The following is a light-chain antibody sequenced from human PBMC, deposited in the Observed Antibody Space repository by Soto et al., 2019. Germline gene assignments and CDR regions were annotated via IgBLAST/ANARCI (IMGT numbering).Light chain of an antibody. Sequence: VMTQAPATLAVAPGGRGTLSWRASQTINNNVAWYQLKDGQVPRLLIYGASTRATDIPARFSGSGSGTEFTLTISSLQSEDFAEYHCQKYNNWPQTFGQGTTVDIK. V-gene: IGKV3-15*01. J-gene: IGKJ1*01. CDR3: QKYNNWPQT. CDR1: QTINNN. CDR2: GAS.